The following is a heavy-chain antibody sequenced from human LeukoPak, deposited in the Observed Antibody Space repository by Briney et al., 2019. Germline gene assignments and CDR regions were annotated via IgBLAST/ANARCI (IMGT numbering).Heavy chain of an antibody. CDR2: ISGSGGST. D-gene: IGHD3-16*02. CDR1: GFTFSSYA. J-gene: IGHJ4*02. Sequence: PGGSLRLSCAASGFTFSSYAMSWVRQAPGKGLEWVSAISGSGGSTYYADSVKGRFTISRDNSKNTLYLQMNSLRAEDTAVYYCARPPYDYDYVWGSYRHWGQGTLVTVSS. CDR3: ARPPYDYDYVWGSYRH. V-gene: IGHV3-23*01.